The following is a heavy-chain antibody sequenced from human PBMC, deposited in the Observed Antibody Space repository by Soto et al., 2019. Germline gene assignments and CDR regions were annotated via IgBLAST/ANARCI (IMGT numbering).Heavy chain of an antibody. CDR2: MDPNSGST. D-gene: IGHD3-3*01. Sequence: VASVKVSCKASGYTFTTYDINWVRQAPGQGLEWLGWMDPNSGSTGYAQNFQGRITMTRNISRNTAHMELSSLQSEDTAVCYCARERKFDFWRKGLDVWGQGTTVTVSS. CDR3: ARERKFDFWRKGLDV. V-gene: IGHV1-8*01. J-gene: IGHJ6*02. CDR1: GYTFTTYD.